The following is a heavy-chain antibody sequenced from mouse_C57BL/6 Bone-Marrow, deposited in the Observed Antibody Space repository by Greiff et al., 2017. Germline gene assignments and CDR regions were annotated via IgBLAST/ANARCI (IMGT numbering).Heavy chain of an antibody. D-gene: IGHD2-5*01. J-gene: IGHJ1*03. Sequence: VQLQQPGAELVKPGASVKMSCKASGYTFTSYWITWVKQRPGQGLEWIGDIYPGSGSTNYNEKFKRKATLTVDTSSSTAYMQLSSLTSEDSAVYYCARPYYSNYWYFDVWGTGTTVTVSS. CDR1: GYTFTSYW. CDR2: IYPGSGST. V-gene: IGHV1-55*01. CDR3: ARPYYSNYWYFDV.